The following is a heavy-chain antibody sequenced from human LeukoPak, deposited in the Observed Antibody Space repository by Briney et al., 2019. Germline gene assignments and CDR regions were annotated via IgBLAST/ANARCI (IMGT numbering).Heavy chain of an antibody. CDR2: IIPILGIA. V-gene: IGHV1-69*04. D-gene: IGHD2-2*01. Sequence: WASVKVFCKASGGTFSSYTISWVRQAPGQGLEWMGRIIPILGIANYAQKFQGRVTITADKSTSTAYMELSSLRSEDTAVYYCARDRGDIVVVPAASGAFDIWGQGTMVTVSS. J-gene: IGHJ3*02. CDR1: GGTFSSYT. CDR3: ARDRGDIVVVPAASGAFDI.